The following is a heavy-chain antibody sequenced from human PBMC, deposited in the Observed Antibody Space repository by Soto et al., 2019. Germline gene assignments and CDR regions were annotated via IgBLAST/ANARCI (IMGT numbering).Heavy chain of an antibody. D-gene: IGHD1-20*01. CDR1: GYSFTSYW. Sequence: GESPKISCKGSGYSFTSYWIGWVRQMPGKGLEWMGIIYPGDSDTRYSPSFQCQVTVPADKSSSPAHLQWSRLKASETAMYYCARPQLPSITRPRRLYYYYGMDVWGQGTTVTVSS. J-gene: IGHJ6*02. CDR3: ARPQLPSITRPRRLYYYYGMDV. V-gene: IGHV5-51*01. CDR2: IYPGDSDT.